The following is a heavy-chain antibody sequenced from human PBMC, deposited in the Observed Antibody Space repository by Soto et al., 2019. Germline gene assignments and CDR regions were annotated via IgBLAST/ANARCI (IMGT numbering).Heavy chain of an antibody. CDR1: GFSLTTSGVG. Sequence: QITLKESGPTLVKPTQTLTLTCTFSGFSLTTSGVGVGWIRQAPGEALEWLVIIYWDDDKRYSPSLRSRLTITQDTSRNQVVLTVTNVDPVDTATYFCAHRRIGVSQWNYGDFDYWGQGTPVTVSS. CDR2: IYWDDDK. J-gene: IGHJ4*02. D-gene: IGHD1-7*01. V-gene: IGHV2-5*02. CDR3: AHRRIGVSQWNYGDFDY.